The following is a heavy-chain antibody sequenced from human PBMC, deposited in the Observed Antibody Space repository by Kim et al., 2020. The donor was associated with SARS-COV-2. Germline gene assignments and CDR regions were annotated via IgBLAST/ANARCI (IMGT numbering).Heavy chain of an antibody. CDR2: INHSGST. CDR1: GGSFSGYY. V-gene: IGHV4-34*01. J-gene: IGHJ4*02. D-gene: IGHD5-18*01. Sequence: SETLSLTCAVYGGSFSGYYWSWIRQPPGKGLEWIGEINHSGSTNYNPSLKSRVTISVDTSKNQFSLKLSSVTAADTAVYYCARGWSRGYSYGWGFSYGEDWGQGTLVTVSS. CDR3: ARGWSRGYSYGWGFSYGED.